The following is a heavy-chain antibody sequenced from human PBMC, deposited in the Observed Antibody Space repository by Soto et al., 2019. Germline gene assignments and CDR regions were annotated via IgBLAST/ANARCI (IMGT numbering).Heavy chain of an antibody. CDR1: GGSISSGGYY. CDR2: IYHSGST. CDR3: ERESAGILNWFDP. D-gene: IGHD3-10*01. J-gene: IGHJ5*02. Sequence: QVQLQESGPGLVKPSQTLSLTCTVSGGSISSGGYYWSWIRQHPGKGLEWIGYIYHSGSTYYNPSLKMRVTISVDTSKNQFSLKVSSVTAADTAVYYCERESAGILNWFDPWGQGTLVTVSS. V-gene: IGHV4-31*03.